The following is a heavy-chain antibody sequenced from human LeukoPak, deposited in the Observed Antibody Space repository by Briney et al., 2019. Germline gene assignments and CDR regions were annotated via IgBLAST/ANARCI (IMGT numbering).Heavy chain of an antibody. Sequence: SETLSLTCAVYGGSFSGYYWSWIRQPPGKGLEWIGEINHSGSTNYHPSLKSRVTISVDTSKHQLSLKLRSVTAADTAVYYCARRNIVVVVAASYYYYYMDVWRKGTTVTVSS. CDR2: INHSGST. V-gene: IGHV4-34*01. D-gene: IGHD2-15*01. CDR3: ARRNIVVVVAASYYYYYMDV. CDR1: GGSFSGYY. J-gene: IGHJ6*03.